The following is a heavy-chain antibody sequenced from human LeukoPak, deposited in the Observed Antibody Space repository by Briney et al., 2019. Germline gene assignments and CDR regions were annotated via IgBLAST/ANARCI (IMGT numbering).Heavy chain of an antibody. V-gene: IGHV3-23*01. D-gene: IGHD5-24*01. Sequence: GGSLRLSCAASGFTFSSSAMSWVRQAPGKGLEWASSISGSGSGGSTYYADSVKGRFTISRDNSKNTLYLQMNSLIAEGTAVYYCAKSGYNRFDYWGQGTRVTVSS. CDR1: GFTFSSSA. J-gene: IGHJ4*02. CDR3: AKSGYNRFDY. CDR2: ISGSGSGGST.